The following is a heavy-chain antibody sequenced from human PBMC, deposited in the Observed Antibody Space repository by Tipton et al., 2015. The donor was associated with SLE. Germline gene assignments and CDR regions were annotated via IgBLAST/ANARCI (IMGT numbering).Heavy chain of an antibody. D-gene: IGHD2-21*01. Sequence: SLRLSCAASGFTFSSAWMSWVRQAPGKGLEWVGRIKSKTDGGTTDYAAPVKGRFTISRDDSKNTLYLQMNSLKTEDTAVYYCTTGGSQCGGDCHPDYWGQGTLVTVSS. V-gene: IGHV3-15*01. CDR2: IKSKTDGGTT. CDR3: TTGGSQCGGDCHPDY. J-gene: IGHJ4*02. CDR1: GFTFSSAW.